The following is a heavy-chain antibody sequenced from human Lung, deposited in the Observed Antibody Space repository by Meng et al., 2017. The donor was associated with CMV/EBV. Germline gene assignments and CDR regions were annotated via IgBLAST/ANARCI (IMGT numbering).Heavy chain of an antibody. J-gene: IGHJ5*02. CDR2: MNPTSGNT. CDR1: YACSSYE. CDR3: ARSRPFHSTKWSSWLDP. V-gene: IGHV1-8*03. D-gene: IGHD2-15*01. Sequence: YACSSYELDWVRRATGQGPGWLGWMNPTSGNTGSAQKFLGRITITWDTSITTAYMELSRLRSEDTAVYYCARSRPFHSTKWSSWLDPWGQGTLVTVSS.